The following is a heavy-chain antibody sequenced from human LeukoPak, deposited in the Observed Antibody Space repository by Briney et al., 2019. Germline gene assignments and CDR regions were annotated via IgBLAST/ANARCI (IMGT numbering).Heavy chain of an antibody. D-gene: IGHD6-19*01. CDR3: VRDMYKSGWFLGRDYFDY. J-gene: IGHJ4*02. CDR1: GFTFSSYE. CDR2: IRSSGSTL. Sequence: PGGSLRLSCTASGFTFSSYEMNWVRQAPGKGLEWVSYIRSSGSTLYYADSVQGRFTISRDNAKNSLYLQMNSLRDGDTAVYYCVRDMYKSGWFLGRDYFDYWGQGTLVTVSS. V-gene: IGHV3-48*03.